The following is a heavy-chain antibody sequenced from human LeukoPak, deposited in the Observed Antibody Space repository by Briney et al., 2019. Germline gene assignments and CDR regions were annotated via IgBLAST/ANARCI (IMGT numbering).Heavy chain of an antibody. CDR1: GYTFTSYG. J-gene: IGHJ4*02. V-gene: IGHV1-18*01. Sequence: ASVKVSFKASGYTFTSYGISWVRPAPGQGLEWMGWISAYNGNTNYAQKLQGRVTMTTDTSTSTAYLELRSLRSDDTAVYYCARDRVTTVTTHFDYWGQGTLVTVSS. CDR3: ARDRVTTVTTHFDY. D-gene: IGHD4-17*01. CDR2: ISAYNGNT.